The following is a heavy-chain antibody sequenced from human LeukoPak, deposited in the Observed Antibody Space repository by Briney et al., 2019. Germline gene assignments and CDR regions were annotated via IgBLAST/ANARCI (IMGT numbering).Heavy chain of an antibody. J-gene: IGHJ4*02. V-gene: IGHV4-30-4*01. CDR2: IYYSGST. CDR3: ARGDWSSSIDY. D-gene: IGHD6-6*01. CDR1: GGSIISGDFY. Sequence: RPSETLSLTCTVSGGSIISGDFYWIWIPQPPGKGLEWIGYIYYSGSTYYNPSLKSLITISVDTSKNQFSLKLSSVTAADTAVYYCARGDWSSSIDYWGQGTLVTVSS.